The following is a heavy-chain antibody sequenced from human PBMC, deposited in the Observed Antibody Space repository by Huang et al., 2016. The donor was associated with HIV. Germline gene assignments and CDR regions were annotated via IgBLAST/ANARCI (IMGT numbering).Heavy chain of an antibody. V-gene: IGHV3-30*18. CDR2: VSYDGSDQ. Sequence: QVQLVESGGGVVQPGRSLRLSCAASGFTFINYGMHWVRQAPGKGLEWVAVVSYDGSDQDYADSVKGRSTITRDNAKNMLFLQLNSLRLEDTAVYYCAKSAPGVPTSMGINWFDPWGQGTLVIVSS. CDR3: AKSAPGVPTSMGINWFDP. CDR1: GFTFINYG. D-gene: IGHD2-2*01. J-gene: IGHJ5*02.